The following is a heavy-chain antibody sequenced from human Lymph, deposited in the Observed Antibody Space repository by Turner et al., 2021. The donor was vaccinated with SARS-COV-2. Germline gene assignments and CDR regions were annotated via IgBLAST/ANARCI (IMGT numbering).Heavy chain of an antibody. J-gene: IGHJ5*02. CDR2: IYYRGST. CDR3: ARETVNNWVDP. Sequence: QVQLQESGTRLVKPLETLSLTCTVSGGCMNSNYWSWIRQPPGKRLEWIGYIYYRGSTNYNPSLKSRVTISVDTSKNQFSLKLTSVTAADTAIYYCARETVNNWVDPWGQGILVTVSS. D-gene: IGHD2-21*02. V-gene: IGHV4-59*01. CDR1: GGCMNSNY.